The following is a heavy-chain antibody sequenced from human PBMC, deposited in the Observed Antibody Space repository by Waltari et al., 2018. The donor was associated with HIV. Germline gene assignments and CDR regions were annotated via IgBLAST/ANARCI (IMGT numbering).Heavy chain of an antibody. Sequence: EVQLVESGGGLVQPGGSLKLSCAASWFTFSDSSIHWVSQASGKGLEWVGRIRTKGNRYATAYAASVKGRFTISRDDTKNTAYLQMNSLKTEETAVYYCTSPYGYSYESWGQGTLVTVSS. D-gene: IGHD5-18*01. CDR2: IRTKGNRYAT. V-gene: IGHV3-73*02. J-gene: IGHJ4*02. CDR3: TSPYGYSYES. CDR1: WFTFSDSS.